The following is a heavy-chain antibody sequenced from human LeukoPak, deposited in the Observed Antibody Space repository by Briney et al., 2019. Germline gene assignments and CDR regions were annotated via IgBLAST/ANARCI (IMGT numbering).Heavy chain of an antibody. CDR3: ASGYSGYDYFDY. J-gene: IGHJ4*02. Sequence: SETLSLTCTVSGGSITTYYWSWLRQPPGQGLEWIGYISYSGNTNYNPSLMSRVTISVDTSKNQFSLELSSVTAADTAVYYCASGYSGYDYFDYWGQGTLVTVSS. CDR1: GGSITTYY. V-gene: IGHV4-59*08. CDR2: ISYSGNT. D-gene: IGHD5-12*01.